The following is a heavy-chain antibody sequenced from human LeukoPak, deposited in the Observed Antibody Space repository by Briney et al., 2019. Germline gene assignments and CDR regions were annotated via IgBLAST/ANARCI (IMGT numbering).Heavy chain of an antibody. CDR1: GYTFTSYG. D-gene: IGHD4-11*01. Sequence: ASVKVSCKASGYTFTSYGIRWVRQAPGQGLEWMGWISDYNGNTKYAQKLQGRVTMTRDTSSSTAYMELRSLRSDDTAVYYCARDLYRDSLPVSWFDPWGQGTLVTVSS. V-gene: IGHV1-18*01. J-gene: IGHJ5*02. CDR2: ISDYNGNT. CDR3: ARDLYRDSLPVSWFDP.